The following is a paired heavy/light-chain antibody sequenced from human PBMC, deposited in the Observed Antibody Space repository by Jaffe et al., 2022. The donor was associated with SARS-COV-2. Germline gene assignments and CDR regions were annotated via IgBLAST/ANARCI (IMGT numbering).Heavy chain of an antibody. CDR2: ISSSGSTI. V-gene: IGHV3-11*01. CDR3: ARDGRGPDYVWGSYRSWYFDL. CDR1: GFTFSDYY. D-gene: IGHD3-16*02. J-gene: IGHJ2*01. Sequence: QVQLVESGGGLVKPGGSLRLSCAASGFTFSDYYMSWIRQAPGKGLEWVSYISSSGSTIYYADSVKGRFTISRDNAKNSLYLQMNSLRAEDTAVYYCARDGRGPDYVWGSYRSWYFDLWGRGTLVTVSS.
Light chain of an antibody. CDR3: SSYTSSSTHVV. CDR2: EVS. V-gene: IGLV2-14*01. Sequence: QSALTQPASVSGSPGQSITISCTGTSSDVGGYNYVSWYQQHPGKAPKLMIYEVSNRPSGVPDRFSGSKSGNTASLTISGLQAEDEADYYCSSYTSSSTHVVFGGGTKLTVL. J-gene: IGLJ2*01. CDR1: SSDVGGYNY.